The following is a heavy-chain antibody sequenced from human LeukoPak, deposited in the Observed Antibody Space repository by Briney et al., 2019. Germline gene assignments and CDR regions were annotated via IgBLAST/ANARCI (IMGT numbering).Heavy chain of an antibody. D-gene: IGHD2-21*02. Sequence: GGSLRLSCAASGFTFSDYYMSWIRQAPGKGLEWVSYISSSGSTIYYADSVKGRFTISRDNSKNTLYLQMNSLRAEDTAVYYCARSFPVVTVFDPWGQGTLVTVSS. J-gene: IGHJ5*02. V-gene: IGHV3-11*01. CDR1: GFTFSDYY. CDR2: ISSSGSTI. CDR3: ARSFPVVTVFDP.